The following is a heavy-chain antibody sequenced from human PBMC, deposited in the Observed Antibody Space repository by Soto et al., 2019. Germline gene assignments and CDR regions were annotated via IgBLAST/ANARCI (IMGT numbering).Heavy chain of an antibody. V-gene: IGHV4-38-2*01. CDR3: ARHSVALRKNNWFDP. D-gene: IGHD2-15*01. CDR2: IFYLGSS. J-gene: IGHJ5*02. CDR1: GYYIISGDY. Sequence: SEPLSLTYAVPGYYIISGDYCRWLRQPQGKGLEWIGSIFYLGSSYYNPSLKSRVTMSVDTSKNQFSLRLRSVTAADTALYFCARHSVALRKNNWFDPWGQGIMVTVSS.